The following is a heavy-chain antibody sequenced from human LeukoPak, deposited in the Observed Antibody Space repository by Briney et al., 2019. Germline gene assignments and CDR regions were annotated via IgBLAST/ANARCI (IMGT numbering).Heavy chain of an antibody. J-gene: IGHJ3*02. CDR1: GGSISSYY. CDR2: IYYSGST. V-gene: IGHV4-59*08. CDR3: ASQDIVVVPAAILGIGAFDI. Sequence: PSETLSLTCTVSGGSISSYYWSWIRQPPGKGLEWIGYIYYSGSTNYNPSLKSRVTISVDTSKNQFSLKLSSVTAADTAVYYCASQDIVVVPAAILGIGAFDIWGQGTMVTVSS. D-gene: IGHD2-2*02.